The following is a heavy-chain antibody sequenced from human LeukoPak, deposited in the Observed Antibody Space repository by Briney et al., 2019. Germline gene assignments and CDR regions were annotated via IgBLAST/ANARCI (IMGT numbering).Heavy chain of an antibody. CDR2: INQDGSEK. V-gene: IGHV3-7*01. CDR3: ASRSWELLFDY. Sequence: GGSLRLSRAASGFTFSTYWMSWVRQAPGKGLEWVASINQDGSEKYYVDSAKGRFTISRDNAKNSLYLQMDSLRAEDTAVYYCASRSWELLFDYWGQGTLVTVSS. D-gene: IGHD1-26*01. CDR1: GFTFSTYW. J-gene: IGHJ4*02.